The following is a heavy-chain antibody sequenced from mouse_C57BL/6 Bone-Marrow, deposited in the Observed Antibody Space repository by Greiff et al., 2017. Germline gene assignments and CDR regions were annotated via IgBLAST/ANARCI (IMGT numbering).Heavy chain of an antibody. J-gene: IGHJ3*01. Sequence: EVQLQQSGAELVRPGASVKLSCTASGFNIKDAYMHWVKQRPEQGLEWIGWIDPENGDTEYASKFQGKATITADTSSNTAYLQLSSLTSEDTAVYDCLYSNFYAYWGQGTLNTVSA. V-gene: IGHV14-4*01. D-gene: IGHD2-5*01. CDR1: GFNIKDAY. CDR3: LYSNFYAY. CDR2: IDPENGDT.